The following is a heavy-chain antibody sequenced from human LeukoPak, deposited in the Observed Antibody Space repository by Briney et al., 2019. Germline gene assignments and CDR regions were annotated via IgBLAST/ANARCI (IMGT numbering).Heavy chain of an antibody. CDR2: ITGSGGIT. Sequence: GGSLRLSCAASGFTFSSYAMSWVRQAPGKGLEWVSIITGSGGITYYADSVKGRFTISRDNSINTLYLQMNSLRAEDTAIYYCATAGEYYYDSSGYPTWGQGTLVTVSS. CDR1: GFTFSSYA. V-gene: IGHV3-23*01. CDR3: ATAGEYYYDSSGYPT. D-gene: IGHD3-22*01. J-gene: IGHJ5*02.